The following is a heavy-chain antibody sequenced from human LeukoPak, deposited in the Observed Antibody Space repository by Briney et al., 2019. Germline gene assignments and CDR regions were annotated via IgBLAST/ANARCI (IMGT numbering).Heavy chain of an antibody. Sequence: SVKVSCKAPGGTFRNYAINWVRQAPGQGLEWMGGITPIFGTANYAQRFQGRVTITADESTSTAYMELSSLRSEDTAVYYCARWAGYCSITNCYTAFDFWGQGTLVTVSS. D-gene: IGHD2-2*02. CDR3: ARWAGYCSITNCYTAFDF. CDR1: GGTFRNYA. J-gene: IGHJ4*02. V-gene: IGHV1-69*13. CDR2: ITPIFGTA.